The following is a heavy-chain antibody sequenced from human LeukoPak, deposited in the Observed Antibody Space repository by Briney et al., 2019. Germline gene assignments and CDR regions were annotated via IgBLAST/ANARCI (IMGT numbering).Heavy chain of an antibody. CDR2: INPNSGGT. J-gene: IGHJ4*02. Sequence: ASVKISCKASGYMFTGYYMHWVRQAPGQGLEWMGWINPNSGGTNYAQKFQGRVTMTRDTSISTAYMELSSLRSDDTAMYYCARDVLLAVPALDYWGQGTLVTVSS. CDR1: GYMFTGYY. D-gene: IGHD6-19*01. V-gene: IGHV1-2*02. CDR3: ARDVLLAVPALDY.